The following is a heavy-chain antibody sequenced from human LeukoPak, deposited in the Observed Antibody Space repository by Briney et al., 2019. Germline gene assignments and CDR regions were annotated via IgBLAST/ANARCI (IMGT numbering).Heavy chain of an antibody. CDR2: IYTSGST. CDR1: GGSISSYY. CDR3: ARVLWEGGSGSYRTTGYYYYMDV. Sequence: SETLSLTCTVSGGSISSYYWSWIRQPAGKGLEWIGRIYTSGSTNYNPSLKSRVTMSVDTSKNQFSLKLSSVTAADTAAYYCARVLWEGGSGSYRTTGYYYYMDVWGKGTTVTISS. J-gene: IGHJ6*03. D-gene: IGHD3-10*01. V-gene: IGHV4-4*07.